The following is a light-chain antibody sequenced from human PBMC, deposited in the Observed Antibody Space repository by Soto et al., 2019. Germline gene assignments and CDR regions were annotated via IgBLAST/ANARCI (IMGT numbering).Light chain of an antibody. V-gene: IGKV3-20*01. CDR2: GAS. CDR1: QSVSSSH. CDR3: QQYGSSPRT. J-gene: IGKJ1*01. Sequence: EIVLTQSPGTLCLSPGERATLSCSASQSVSSSHLAWYQQKPGQAPRLXSSGASSRATGIPDRFTGSGSGTDFTLTISRLEPEDFEVYYCQQYGSSPRTFGQGTKVDIK.